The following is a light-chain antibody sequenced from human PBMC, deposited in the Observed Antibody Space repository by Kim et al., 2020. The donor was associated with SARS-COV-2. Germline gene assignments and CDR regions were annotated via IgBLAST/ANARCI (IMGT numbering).Light chain of an antibody. CDR3: QQHSKWRPAPS. J-gene: IGKJ4*01. Sequence: PWEGATLACSASHSSRSSLAWYQQKRGQAPRLLMYDASIRATGIPDRFSGSRSGTDFTLTIVSLDPEDFGVYLCQQHSKWRPAPSFGGGTKVDIK. CDR2: DAS. CDR1: HSSRSS. V-gene: IGKV3-11*01.